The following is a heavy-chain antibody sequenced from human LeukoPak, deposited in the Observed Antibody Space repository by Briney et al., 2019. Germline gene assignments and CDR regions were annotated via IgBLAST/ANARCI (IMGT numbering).Heavy chain of an antibody. CDR3: GGVKHYFDY. V-gene: IGHV3-15*01. D-gene: IGHD3-10*01. CDR2: IKSRTDGGTK. CDR1: GFTFSSYS. Sequence: PGGSLRLSCAASGFTFSSYSMNWVRQAPGKGLEWVGRIKSRTDGGTKEYAAPVKGRFTISRDDSENTLYLQMNSLKTEDTAVYYCGGVKHYFDYWGQGTLVTVSS. J-gene: IGHJ4*02.